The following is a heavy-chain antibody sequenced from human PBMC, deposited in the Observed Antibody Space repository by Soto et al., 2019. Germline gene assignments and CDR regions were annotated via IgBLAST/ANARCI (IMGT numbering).Heavy chain of an antibody. D-gene: IGHD3-9*01. CDR1: EYSFTSYW. Sequence: PGESLKISCKGSEYSFTSYWIGWVRQMPGKGLEWVGVIYPGDSDTRYSPSFQGHVTISVDKSTSTAFLQWSSLKASDTAIYYCAKQKYSILIGYSLCFDFWGQGTLVTVSS. J-gene: IGHJ4*02. CDR3: AKQKYSILIGYSLCFDF. CDR2: IYPGDSDT. V-gene: IGHV5-51*01.